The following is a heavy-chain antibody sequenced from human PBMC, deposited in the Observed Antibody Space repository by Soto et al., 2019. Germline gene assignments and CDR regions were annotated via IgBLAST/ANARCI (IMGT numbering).Heavy chain of an antibody. V-gene: IGHV1-58*01. CDR2: IVVGSGNT. CDR1: GFTFTSSA. D-gene: IGHD3-10*01. Sequence: GASVKVSCKASGFTFTSSAAQWVRQARGQRLEWIGWIVVGSGNTNYAQKFQERVTITRDMSTSTAYMELSSLRSEDTAVYYCAADGSGSRNDYYFDYWGQGTLVTVSS. CDR3: AADGSGSRNDYYFDY. J-gene: IGHJ4*02.